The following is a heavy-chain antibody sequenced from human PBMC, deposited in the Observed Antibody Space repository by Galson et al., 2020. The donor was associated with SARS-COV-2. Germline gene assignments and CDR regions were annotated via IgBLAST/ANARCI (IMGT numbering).Heavy chain of an antibody. CDR3: AKEQVAGGCLDSRCTYSNYFDS. J-gene: IGHJ4*02. D-gene: IGHD2-15*01. CDR1: GFTFNNYN. CDR2: IPYAGNKR. V-gene: IGHV3-30*18. Sequence: QAGGSLRLSCATSGFTFNNYNMHWVRQAPGKGLEWVAIIPYAGNKRYYADSVRGRFTISRDNSKNTLYLQMDSLRAEDTALYYCAKEQVAGGCLDSRCTYSNYFDSWGQGTLVTVSS.